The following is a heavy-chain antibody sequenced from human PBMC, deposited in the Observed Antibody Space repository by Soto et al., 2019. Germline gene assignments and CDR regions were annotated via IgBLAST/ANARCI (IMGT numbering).Heavy chain of an antibody. J-gene: IGHJ6*02. V-gene: IGHV3-15*01. Sequence: PGGSLRLSCAASGFTFSNAWMSWVRQAPGKGLEWVGRIKSKTDGGTTDYAAPVKGRFTISRDDSKNTLYLQMNSLKTEDTAVYYCTTAGYSSSWYSESLKYGMDVWGQGTTVTVSS. CDR2: IKSKTDGGTT. CDR1: GFTFSNAW. D-gene: IGHD6-13*01. CDR3: TTAGYSSSWYSESLKYGMDV.